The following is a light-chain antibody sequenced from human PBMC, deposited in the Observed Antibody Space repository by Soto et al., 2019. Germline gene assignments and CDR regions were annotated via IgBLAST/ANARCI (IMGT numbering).Light chain of an antibody. CDR1: QGIGSW. V-gene: IGKV1D-16*01. CDR2: GAS. CDR3: QQYHTYPLT. J-gene: IGKJ4*01. Sequence: DIQMTQSPSSLSASVGDRVTITCRASQGIGSWLAWYQQKAGKAPKSLIYGASTLQSGVPPRFSGSGSGTEFTLTINSMPTEDFAHYYCQQYHTYPLTFGGGTKVDIK.